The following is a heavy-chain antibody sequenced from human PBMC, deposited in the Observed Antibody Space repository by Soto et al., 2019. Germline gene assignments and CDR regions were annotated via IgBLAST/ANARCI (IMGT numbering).Heavy chain of an antibody. CDR3: ARGFSSPFIAARKGYYYMDV. V-gene: IGHV4-34*01. CDR1: GGSFGGYY. Sequence: PSETLSLTCAVYGGSFGGYYWSWIRQPPGKGLEWIGEINHSGSTNYNPSLKSRVTISVDTSKNQFSLKLSSVTAADTAVYYCARGFSSPFIAARKGYYYMDVWGKGTTVT. J-gene: IGHJ6*03. CDR2: INHSGST. D-gene: IGHD6-6*01.